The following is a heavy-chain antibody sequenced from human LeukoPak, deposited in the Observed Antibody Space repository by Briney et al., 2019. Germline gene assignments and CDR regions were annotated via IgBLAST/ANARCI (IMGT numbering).Heavy chain of an antibody. D-gene: IGHD3-9*01. V-gene: IGHV3-30*04. CDR3: ARDGTYYDILTGYSDYYYYGMDV. J-gene: IGHJ6*04. Sequence: GRSLRLSCAASGFTFSSYAMHWVRQAPGKGLEWVAVISYDGSNKYYADSVKGRFTISRDNSKNTLYLQMNSLRAEDTAVYYCARDGTYYDILTGYSDYYYYGMDVWGKGITVTVSS. CDR2: ISYDGSNK. CDR1: GFTFSSYA.